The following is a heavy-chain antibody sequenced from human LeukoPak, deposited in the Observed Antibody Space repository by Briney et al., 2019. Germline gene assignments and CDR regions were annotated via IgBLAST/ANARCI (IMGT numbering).Heavy chain of an antibody. Sequence: GGSLRLSCAASGFTFSSYAMSWVRQAPGKGLEWVSAISGSGGSTYYADSVKGRFTISRDNSKNTLYLQMNSLRAEDTAVYYCAKWIAAADTYYYYYMDVWGKGTTVTVPS. CDR2: ISGSGGST. D-gene: IGHD6-13*01. J-gene: IGHJ6*03. CDR3: AKWIAAADTYYYYYMDV. V-gene: IGHV3-23*01. CDR1: GFTFSSYA.